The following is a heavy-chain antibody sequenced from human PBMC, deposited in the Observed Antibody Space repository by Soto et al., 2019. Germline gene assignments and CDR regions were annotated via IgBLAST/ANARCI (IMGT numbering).Heavy chain of an antibody. CDR2: INAGNGNA. V-gene: IGHV1-3*01. D-gene: IGHD6-13*01. CDR3: ATSTIDTSTWKQYFYGMDV. J-gene: IGHJ6*02. Sequence: ASVKVSCKASGGTFSSYAISWVRQAPGQGLEWMGWINAGNGNAKYAQNFQGRVTITRDASASTAYMELSSLRSQDTAVYYCATSTIDTSTWKQYFYGMDVWGQGSTVTVSS. CDR1: GGTFSSYA.